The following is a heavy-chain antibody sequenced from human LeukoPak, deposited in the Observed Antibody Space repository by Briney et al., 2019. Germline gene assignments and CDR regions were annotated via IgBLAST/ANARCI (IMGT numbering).Heavy chain of an antibody. CDR1: GFTFSNYW. CDR3: ATGYTYASNRFDP. CDR2: INNDGSRT. V-gene: IGHV3-74*01. Sequence: GGSLRLSCAASGFTFSNYWMHWVRQAPGKGLVWVSCINNDGSRTIYADSVKGRFTISRDNAKNTLYLQMNSLRADDTAVYYFATGYTYASNRFDPWGQGTLVTVSS. J-gene: IGHJ5*02. D-gene: IGHD5-18*01.